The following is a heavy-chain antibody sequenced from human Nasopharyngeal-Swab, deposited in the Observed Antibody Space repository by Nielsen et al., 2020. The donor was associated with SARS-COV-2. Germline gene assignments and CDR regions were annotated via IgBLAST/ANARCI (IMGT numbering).Heavy chain of an antibody. CDR2: IYYSGST. CDR1: GGSISSYY. V-gene: IGHV4-59*13. CDR3: ARSRGYSYGFSN. J-gene: IGHJ4*02. Sequence: GSLRLSCTVSGGSISSYYWSWIRQSPGKGLEWIGYIYYSGSTNYNPSLKSRVTISVDTSKNQFSLKLSSVTAADTAVYYCARSRGYSYGFSNWGQGTLVTVSS. D-gene: IGHD5-18*01.